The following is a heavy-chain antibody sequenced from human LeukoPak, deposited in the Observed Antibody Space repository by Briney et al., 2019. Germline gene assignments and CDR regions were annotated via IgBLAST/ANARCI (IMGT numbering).Heavy chain of an antibody. J-gene: IGHJ6*02. D-gene: IGHD3-10*01. CDR1: GFTFGDFA. CDR2: IRSKTHGGTT. CDR3: TRAYWVVRGTIRDNYYYYGMDV. Sequence: GGSLRLSCIASGFTFGDFAMNWVRQAPGKGLEWVGFIRSKTHGGTTEYAASVKGRFTISRDDSKSIAYLQMNSLKTEDTAVYYCTRAYWVVRGTIRDNYYYYGMDVWGQGTTVTVSS. V-gene: IGHV3-49*04.